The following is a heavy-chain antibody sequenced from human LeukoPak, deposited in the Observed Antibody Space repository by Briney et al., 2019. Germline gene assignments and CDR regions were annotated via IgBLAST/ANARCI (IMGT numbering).Heavy chain of an antibody. Sequence: ASVKVSCKASGYTFTSYGISWVRQAPGQGLEWMGWMNANSGNTGYVQKFQGRVTFTRNPSISTAYMELSSLRSQDTAMYYCARGASRSFDHWGQGTPVIVSS. CDR2: MNANSGNT. CDR3: ARGASRSFDH. J-gene: IGHJ4*02. CDR1: GYTFTSYG. V-gene: IGHV1-8*03.